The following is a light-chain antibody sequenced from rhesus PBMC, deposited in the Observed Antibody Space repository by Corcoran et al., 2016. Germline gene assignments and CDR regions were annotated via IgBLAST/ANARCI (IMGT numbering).Light chain of an antibody. CDR1: QSVSIS. CDR2: AAS. V-gene: IGKV3-42*01. J-gene: IGKJ1*01. CDR3: QQDYRWPWT. Sequence: EIVMTQSPATLSLSPGERATLSCRASQSVSISLAWYQQKPGQPPKLHIYAASSRATGIPDRFSGNGSGTEFTLTITSLESEDVGLYYCQQDYRWPWTFGQGTKVEIK.